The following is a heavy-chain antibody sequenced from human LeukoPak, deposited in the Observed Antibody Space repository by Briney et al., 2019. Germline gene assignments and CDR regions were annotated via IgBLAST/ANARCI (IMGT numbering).Heavy chain of an antibody. D-gene: IGHD3-22*01. CDR1: GFSISSAYY. V-gene: IGHV4-38-2*02. Sequence: SETLSLTCTVSGFSISSAYYWGWIRQPPGKGLEWIGSIYHSGSTYYNPSLKSRVTISVDTSKNQFSLKLSSVTAADTAVYYCARASDTLYYYDSSGYYNYWGQGTLVTVSS. CDR3: ARASDTLYYYDSSGYYNY. CDR2: IYHSGST. J-gene: IGHJ4*02.